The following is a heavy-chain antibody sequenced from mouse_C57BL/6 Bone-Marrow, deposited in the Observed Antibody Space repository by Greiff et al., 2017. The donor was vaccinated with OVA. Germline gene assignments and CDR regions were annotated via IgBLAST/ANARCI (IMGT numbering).Heavy chain of an antibody. V-gene: IGHV1-80*01. J-gene: IGHJ2*01. CDR2: IYPGDGDT. Sequence: QVQLQQSGAELVKPGASVKISCKASGYAFSSYWMNWVKQRPGKGLEWIGQIYPGDGDTNYNGKFKGKATLTADKSSSTAYMQHSSLTSEDSAVYFCARNSSMYYFDYWGQGTTLTVSS. CDR1: GYAFSSYW. D-gene: IGHD1-1*01. CDR3: ARNSSMYYFDY.